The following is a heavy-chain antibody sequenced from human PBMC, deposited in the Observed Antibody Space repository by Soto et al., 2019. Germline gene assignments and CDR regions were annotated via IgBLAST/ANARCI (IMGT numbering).Heavy chain of an antibody. CDR2: INPNSGGT. J-gene: IGHJ4*02. D-gene: IGHD6-13*01. V-gene: IGHV1-2*02. CDR3: ARDRTDSSTWYYFDY. CDR1: GYTFTDYY. Sequence: ASVKVSCKASGYTFTDYYIHWVRQAPGQGLEWMGWINPNSGGTNYAQKFQGRVTMTRDTSISTAYMELSRLRSDDTAVYYCARDRTDSSTWYYFDYWGQGTLVTVSS.